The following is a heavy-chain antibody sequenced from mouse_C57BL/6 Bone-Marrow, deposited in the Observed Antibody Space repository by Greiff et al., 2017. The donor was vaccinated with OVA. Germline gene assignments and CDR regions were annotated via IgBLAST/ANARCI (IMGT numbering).Heavy chain of an antibody. V-gene: IGHV1-64*01. J-gene: IGHJ2*01. CDR1: GYTFTSYW. D-gene: IGHD1-1*01. CDR3: AREGYSITTVVATRYYFDY. CDR2: IHPNSGST. Sequence: QVQLQQPGAELVKPGASVKLSCKASGYTFTSYWMHWVKQRPGQGLERIGMIHPNSGSTNYNEKFKSKATLTVDKSSSTAYMQLSSLTSEDSAVYYCAREGYSITTVVATRYYFDYWGQGTTLTVSS.